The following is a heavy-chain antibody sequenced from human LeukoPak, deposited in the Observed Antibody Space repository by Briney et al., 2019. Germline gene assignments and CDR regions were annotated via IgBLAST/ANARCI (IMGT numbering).Heavy chain of an antibody. D-gene: IGHD4-17*01. J-gene: IGHJ4*02. CDR3: ARDRTVTTFDS. V-gene: IGHV3-7*01. CDR2: VKQDGSQR. Sequence: GGSLRLSCAASGFTFGSYWMSWVRQAPGKGLEWVANVKQDGSQRYYVDSVKGRFTISRDNAKNSLYLQMISLRVEDTALYYCARDRTVTTFDSWGQGTLVTVSS. CDR1: GFTFGSYW.